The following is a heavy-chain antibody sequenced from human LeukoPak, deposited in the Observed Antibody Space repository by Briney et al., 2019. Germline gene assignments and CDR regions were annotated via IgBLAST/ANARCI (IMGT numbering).Heavy chain of an antibody. CDR1: GFTFRTYA. CDR3: ARSVYVFWSGYFGAFDI. CDR2: TSGSGGST. D-gene: IGHD3-3*01. Sequence: PGGSLKLSCAASGFTFRTYAMSWVRQTPGKGLDWVSVTSGSGGSTYYADSVRGRFTISRDNSKNTLYLQMNSLRAEDTALYHCARSVYVFWSGYFGAFDIWGQGTMVTVSS. V-gene: IGHV3-23*01. J-gene: IGHJ3*02.